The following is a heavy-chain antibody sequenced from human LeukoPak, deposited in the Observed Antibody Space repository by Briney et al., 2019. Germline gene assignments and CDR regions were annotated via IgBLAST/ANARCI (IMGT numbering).Heavy chain of an antibody. CDR1: GGTFSSYA. Sequence: SVKVSCKASGGTFSSYAMSWVRQAPGQGLEWMGGIIPIFGTANYAQKFQGRVTITTDESTSTAYMELSSLRSEDTAVYYCARLPVRHYVWGSYTWGQGTLVTVSS. V-gene: IGHV1-69*05. CDR2: IIPIFGTA. J-gene: IGHJ5*02. D-gene: IGHD3-16*01. CDR3: ARLPVRHYVWGSYT.